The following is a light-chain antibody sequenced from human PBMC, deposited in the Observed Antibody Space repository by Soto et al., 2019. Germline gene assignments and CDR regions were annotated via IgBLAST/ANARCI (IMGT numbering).Light chain of an antibody. Sequence: EIVMTQSPATLSVSPGERATLSCRASQSVGSNLAWYQQKPGQAPRLLIYDTSTRATGVPARFSGSGSGTEFTLTITSLQSEDFAVYHCQQYNDWPPLTFGGGTKVEIQ. V-gene: IGKV3-15*01. CDR1: QSVGSN. J-gene: IGKJ4*01. CDR2: DTS. CDR3: QQYNDWPPLT.